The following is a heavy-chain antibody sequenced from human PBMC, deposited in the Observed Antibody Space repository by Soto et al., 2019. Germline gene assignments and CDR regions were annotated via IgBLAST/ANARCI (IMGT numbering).Heavy chain of an antibody. CDR1: GFTFSSYG. Sequence: VGSLRLSCAASGFTFSSYGMHWVRQAPGKGLEWVAVIWYDGSNKYYADSVKGRFTISRDNSKNTLYLQMNSLRAEDTAVYYCARDLGDIVVVPAAPDYYGMDVWGQGTTVTVSS. CDR2: IWYDGSNK. J-gene: IGHJ6*02. V-gene: IGHV3-33*01. D-gene: IGHD2-2*01. CDR3: ARDLGDIVVVPAAPDYYGMDV.